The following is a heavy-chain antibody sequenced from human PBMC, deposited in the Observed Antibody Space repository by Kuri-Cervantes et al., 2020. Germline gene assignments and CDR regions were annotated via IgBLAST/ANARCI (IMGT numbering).Heavy chain of an antibody. V-gene: IGHV3-11*04. CDR3: ARDIGEVAARPLNWFDP. D-gene: IGHD6-6*01. J-gene: IGHJ5*02. Sequence: GESLKISCAASGFTFSDYYMSWIRQAPGKGLEWVSYISSSGSTIYYADSVKGRFTISRDNAKNSLYLQMNSLRAEDTAVYYCARDIGEVAARPLNWFDPWGQGTLVTVSS. CDR1: GFTFSDYY. CDR2: ISSSGSTI.